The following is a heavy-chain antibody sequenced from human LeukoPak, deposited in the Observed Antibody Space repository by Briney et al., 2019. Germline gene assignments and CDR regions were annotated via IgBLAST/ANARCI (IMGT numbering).Heavy chain of an antibody. CDR2: IYYSGST. V-gene: IGHV4-39*01. D-gene: IGHD4-4*01. J-gene: IGHJ5*02. CDR3: ARGRETTVTFRFVCTWFDP. Sequence: SETLSLTCTVSGGSISSSSYYWGWIRQPPGKGLEWIGSIYYSGSTYYNPSLKSRVTISVDTSKNQFSLKLSSVTAADTAVYYCARGRETTVTFRFVCTWFDPWGQGTLVTVSS. CDR1: GGSISSSSYY.